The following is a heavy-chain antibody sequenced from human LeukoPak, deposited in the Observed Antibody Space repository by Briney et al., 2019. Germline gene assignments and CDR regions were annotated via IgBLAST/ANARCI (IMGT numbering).Heavy chain of an antibody. CDR2: IIPILDLA. V-gene: IGHV1-69*04. CDR3: ATPSRTEDGDYGVC. Sequence: GALVKVSCKASGVIFSNFAFNWVRQAPGQGLEWMGRIIPILDLAHFTQKFQGRLTITADKSTNTGYMELSSLTAEDTAVYYCATPSRTEDGDYGVCWGQGTLVTVSS. CDR1: GVIFSNFA. D-gene: IGHD4-17*01. J-gene: IGHJ4*02.